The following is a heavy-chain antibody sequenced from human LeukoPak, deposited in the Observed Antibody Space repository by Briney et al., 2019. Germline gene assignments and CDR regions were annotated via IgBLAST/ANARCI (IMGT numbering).Heavy chain of an antibody. CDR3: ASCSALSTSAAEYFQH. D-gene: IGHD2-15*01. Sequence: SETLSLTCTVSGGSISSSSYYWGWIRQPPGKGLEWIGSIYYSGSTYYNPSLKSRVTISVDTSKNQFSLKLSSVTAADTAVYYCASCSALSTSAAEYFQHWGQGTLVTVSS. CDR2: IYYSGST. V-gene: IGHV4-39*01. CDR1: GGSISSSSYY. J-gene: IGHJ1*01.